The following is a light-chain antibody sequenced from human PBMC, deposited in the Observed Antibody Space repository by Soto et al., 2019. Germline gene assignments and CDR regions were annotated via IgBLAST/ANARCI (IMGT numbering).Light chain of an antibody. J-gene: IGLJ2*01. CDR2: GNS. Sequence: QSVLTQPPSVSGAPGPRVTLSCTGSSSNIGAGYDVHWYQQLPGTAPKLLIYGNSNRPSGVPDRFSGSKSGTSASLAITGLQAEDEADYYCQSYDSSLSAPVVFGGGTKLTVL. CDR1: SSNIGAGYD. CDR3: QSYDSSLSAPVV. V-gene: IGLV1-40*01.